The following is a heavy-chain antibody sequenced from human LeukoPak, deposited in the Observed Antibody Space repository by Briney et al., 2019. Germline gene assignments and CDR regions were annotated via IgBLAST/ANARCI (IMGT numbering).Heavy chain of an antibody. CDR1: GFTFSSYG. CDR3: AKGKAGSHIVVVTAILDY. J-gene: IGHJ4*02. D-gene: IGHD2-21*02. CDR2: IRYDGSNK. V-gene: IGHV3-30*02. Sequence: GGSLRLSCAASGFTFSSYGMHWVRQAPGKGLEWVAFIRYDGSNKYYADSVKGRFTISRDNSKNTLYLQMNSLRAEDTAVYYCAKGKAGSHIVVVTAILDYWGQGTLVTVSS.